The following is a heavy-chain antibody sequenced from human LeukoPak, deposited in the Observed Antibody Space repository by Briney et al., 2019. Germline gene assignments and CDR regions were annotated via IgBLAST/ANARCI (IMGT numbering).Heavy chain of an antibody. J-gene: IGHJ5*02. CDR1: GGSFSGYY. CDR2: INHSGST. Sequence: KPSETLSLTCAVYGGSFSGYYRSWIRQPPGKGLEWIGEINHSGSTNYNPSLKSRVTISVDTSKNQFSLKLSSVTAADTAVYYCARQEAADYDFWSGPDLNWFDPWGQGTLVTVSS. CDR3: ARQEAADYDFWSGPDLNWFDP. D-gene: IGHD3-3*01. V-gene: IGHV4-34*01.